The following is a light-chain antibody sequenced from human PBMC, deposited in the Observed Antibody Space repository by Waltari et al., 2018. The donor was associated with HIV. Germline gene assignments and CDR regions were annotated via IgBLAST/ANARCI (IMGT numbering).Light chain of an antibody. CDR3: GTWDDHLRI. CDR1: SSNIVNNY. Sequence: QSVLTQPPSGSAAPGQKVTISCSGISSNIVNNYGSWYQQLPGTAPKLLIDENVKRPLGVPDHFSGSKSGTSATLDITGLQTGDVADYYCGTWDDHLRIFGGGTQLTVL. J-gene: IGLJ2*01. CDR2: ENV. V-gene: IGLV1-51*01.